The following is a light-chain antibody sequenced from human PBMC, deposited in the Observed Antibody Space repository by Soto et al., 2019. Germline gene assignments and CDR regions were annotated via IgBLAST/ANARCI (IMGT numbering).Light chain of an antibody. CDR1: QDISNY. CDR3: QQYDNLPLT. V-gene: IGKV1-33*01. Sequence: DIQMTQSPSSLSASVGDRVSITCQASQDISNYLNWYQQKPGKAPKLLIYDASNLETGVPSRFSGSGCGTDFTFTISRLQPEDIATYYCQQYDNLPLTFGGGTKVEIK. J-gene: IGKJ4*01. CDR2: DAS.